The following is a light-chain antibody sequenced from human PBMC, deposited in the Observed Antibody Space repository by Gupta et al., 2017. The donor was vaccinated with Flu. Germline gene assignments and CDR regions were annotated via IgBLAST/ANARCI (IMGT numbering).Light chain of an antibody. J-gene: IGKJ4*01. CDR2: KAS. Sequence: PSTLSAYVGDRVTITCRASQSLSSWLAWYQQKPGKAPNLLIYKASNLESGVPSRFSGSGSGTEFTLTISSLQPDDFATYYCQQYDSDPLTFGGGTKVEI. CDR3: QQYDSDPLT. V-gene: IGKV1-5*03. CDR1: QSLSSW.